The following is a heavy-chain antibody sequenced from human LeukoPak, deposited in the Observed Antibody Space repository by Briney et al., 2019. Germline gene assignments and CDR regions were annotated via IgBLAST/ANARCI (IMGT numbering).Heavy chain of an antibody. V-gene: IGHV3-23*01. D-gene: IGHD5-24*01. J-gene: IGHJ4*02. Sequence: GGSLRLSCAASGFTFSSYAMSWVRQAPGKGLEWVSGISGSDGSTNYADSVKGRFAISRENSKNTLYLQMNSLRAEDTAVYYCARRRWLHFDYWGQGTLVTVSS. CDR3: ARRRWLHFDY. CDR2: ISGSDGST. CDR1: GFTFSSYA.